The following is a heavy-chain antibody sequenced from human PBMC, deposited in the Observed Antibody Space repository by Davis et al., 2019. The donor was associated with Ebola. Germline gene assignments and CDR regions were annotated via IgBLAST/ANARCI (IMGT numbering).Heavy chain of an antibody. CDR2: INPSGGSI. J-gene: IGHJ5*02. D-gene: IGHD6-19*01. CDR1: GYSFTSHS. V-gene: IGHV1-46*01. Sequence: ASVKVSCKASGYSFTSHSMHWVRQAPGQGLEWMGIINPSGGSITYAQSFQDKVTMTRDTSTNTFYMEVNSLRSEDTAVYYCARDGQQWLRGNWFDPWGQGTLVSVSS. CDR3: ARDGQQWLRGNWFDP.